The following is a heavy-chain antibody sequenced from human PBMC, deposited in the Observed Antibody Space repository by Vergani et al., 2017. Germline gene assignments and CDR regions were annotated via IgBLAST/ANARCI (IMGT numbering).Heavy chain of an antibody. Sequence: QVQLQESGPGLVKPSQTLSLTCTVSGGSISSGSYYWSWIRQPAGKGLEWIGRIYTSGSTNYNPSLKSRVTISVDTSKNQFSLKLSSVTAADTAVYYCARDGSVAGTSHYYYGMDVWGQGTTVTVSS. D-gene: IGHD6-19*01. CDR3: ARDGSVAGTSHYYYGMDV. J-gene: IGHJ6*02. CDR2: IYTSGST. V-gene: IGHV4-61*02. CDR1: GGSISSGSYY.